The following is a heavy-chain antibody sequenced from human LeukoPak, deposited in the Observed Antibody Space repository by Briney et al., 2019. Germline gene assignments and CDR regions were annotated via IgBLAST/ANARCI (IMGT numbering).Heavy chain of an antibody. D-gene: IGHD3-16*01. J-gene: IGHJ4*02. CDR1: GYTFTSYG. CDR3: ARAAGGRRPYYFDY. V-gene: IGHV1-18*01. CDR2: ISAYNGNT. Sequence: ASVKVSCKASGYTFTSYGISWVRQAPGQGLEWMGWISAYNGNTNYAQKLQGRVTMTTDTSTSTAYMELRSLRPDDTAVYYCARAAGGRRPYYFDYWGQGTLVTVSS.